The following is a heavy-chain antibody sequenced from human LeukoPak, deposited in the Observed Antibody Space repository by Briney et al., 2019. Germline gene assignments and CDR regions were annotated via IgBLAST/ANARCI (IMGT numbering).Heavy chain of an antibody. Sequence: SGGSLRLSCAASGFTFSSYSMNWVRQAPGKGLEWVSSISSSSSYIYYADSVKGRFTISRDNAKNSLYLQMNSLRAEDTAVYYCAREFPMMGYGMDVWGQGTTVTVSS. CDR2: ISSSSSYI. V-gene: IGHV3-21*01. CDR1: GFTFSSYS. CDR3: AREFPMMGYGMDV. D-gene: IGHD3-22*01. J-gene: IGHJ6*02.